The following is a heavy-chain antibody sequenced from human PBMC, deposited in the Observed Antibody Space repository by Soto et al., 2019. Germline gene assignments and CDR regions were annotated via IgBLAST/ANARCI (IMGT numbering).Heavy chain of an antibody. CDR2: IYPDDSDT. V-gene: IGHV5-51*01. D-gene: IGHD3-9*01. CDR1: GYTFTKYW. Sequence: GESLKISCQASGYTFTKYWVGWVRQMPVKGLEWMGIIYPDDSDTRYSPSFQGHVTISADKSISTAYLQWSSLKASDSATYYCARRDMLTGSVYFDYWGQGTQLTVSS. CDR3: ARRDMLTGSVYFDY. J-gene: IGHJ4*02.